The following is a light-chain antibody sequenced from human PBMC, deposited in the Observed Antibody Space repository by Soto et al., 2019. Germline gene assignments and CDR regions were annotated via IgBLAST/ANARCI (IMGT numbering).Light chain of an antibody. J-gene: IGKJ1*01. CDR3: MQALQAPWT. V-gene: IGKV2-28*01. CDR2: LGS. CDR1: QSLLHDNGYNY. Sequence: DIVMTQSPLSLPVTPGEPASISCRSSQSLLHDNGYNYLDWYLQKPGQSPQLLIYLGSNRASGVPDRFSGGASGTDFTLKISRVEAEDAGIYYCMQALQAPWTFGQGTKVEIK.